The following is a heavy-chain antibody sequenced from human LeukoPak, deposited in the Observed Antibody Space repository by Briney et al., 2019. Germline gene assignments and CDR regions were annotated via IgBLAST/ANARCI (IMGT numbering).Heavy chain of an antibody. V-gene: IGHV4-34*01. CDR2: INHSGST. CDR1: GGSFSGYY. CDR3: ARGPRIQLWPFDY. Sequence: SETLSLTCAVYGGSFSGYYWSWIRQPPGKGLEWIGEINHSGSTNYNPSLKSRVTISVDTSKNQFSLKLSSVTAADTAVYYCARGPRIQLWPFDYWGQGTLVTVSS. D-gene: IGHD5-18*01. J-gene: IGHJ4*02.